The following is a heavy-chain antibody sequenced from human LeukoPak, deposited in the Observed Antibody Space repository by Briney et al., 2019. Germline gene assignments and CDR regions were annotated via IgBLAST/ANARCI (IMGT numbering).Heavy chain of an antibody. Sequence: PGRSLRLSCAASGFTFSSYAMHWVRQAPGKGLEWVSYISSSSTIYYADSVKGRFTISRDNAKNSLYLQMNSLRAEDTAVYYCARGAYYYEDWGQGTLVTVSS. V-gene: IGHV3-48*01. CDR2: ISSSSTI. D-gene: IGHD3-22*01. CDR1: GFTFSSYA. CDR3: ARGAYYYED. J-gene: IGHJ4*02.